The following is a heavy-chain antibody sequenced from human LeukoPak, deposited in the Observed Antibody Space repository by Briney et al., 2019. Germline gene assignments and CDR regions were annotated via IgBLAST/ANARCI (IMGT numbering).Heavy chain of an antibody. Sequence: GGSLRLSCEASGFSFSAAWMTWVRQAPGKGLEWVATIKNDGSDKYYVDSVKGRFTLSRDNAKNSVYLQMNSLRVEDTAVYYCVNLGYSDGGQGALVTVSS. D-gene: IGHD5-12*01. J-gene: IGHJ4*02. CDR1: GFSFSAAW. CDR2: IKNDGSDK. V-gene: IGHV3-7*01. CDR3: VNLGYSD.